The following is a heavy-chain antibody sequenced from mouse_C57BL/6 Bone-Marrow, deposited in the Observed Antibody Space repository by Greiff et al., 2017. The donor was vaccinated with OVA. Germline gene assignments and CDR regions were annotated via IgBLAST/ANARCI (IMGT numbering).Heavy chain of an antibody. Sequence: VKLVESGPGLVQPSQSLSITCTVSGFSLTSYGVHWVRQSPGKGLEWLGVIWSGGSTDYNAAFISRLSISKDNSKSQVFFKMNSLQADDTAIYYCASSYYYGRGGYFDVWGTGTTVTVSS. CDR2: IWSGGST. J-gene: IGHJ1*03. CDR1: GFSLTSYG. CDR3: ASSYYYGRGGYFDV. V-gene: IGHV2-2*01. D-gene: IGHD1-1*01.